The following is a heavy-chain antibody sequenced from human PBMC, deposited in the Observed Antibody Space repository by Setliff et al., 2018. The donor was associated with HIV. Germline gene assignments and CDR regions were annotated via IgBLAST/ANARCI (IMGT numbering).Heavy chain of an antibody. Sequence: ASVKVSCKASGYTFTSYDINWVRQATGQGLEWMGWMNPNSGNTGYAQKFQGRVTMIRDASISTAYMELNTLKFEDTAVYYCARARRDSYDRGRRNHYYIDVWGKGTTVTVSS. J-gene: IGHJ6*03. CDR2: MNPNSGNT. CDR3: ARARRDSYDRGRRNHYYIDV. CDR1: GYTFTSYD. D-gene: IGHD3-22*01. V-gene: IGHV1-8*02.